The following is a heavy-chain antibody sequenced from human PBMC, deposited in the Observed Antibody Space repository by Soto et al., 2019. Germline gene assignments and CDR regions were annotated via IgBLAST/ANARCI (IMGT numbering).Heavy chain of an antibody. V-gene: IGHV3-23*01. D-gene: IGHD6-19*01. CDR2: ISASGGTT. Sequence: EVQLLESGGGLVQPGGSLSLSCAASGFTFNYYAMTWVRQAPGKGLEWVSTISASGGTTYYADSVKGRFTISRDNSKNTLYLQMNSLRAEDTAVYYCAKRGIGVAGKYRWFDPWGQGTLVTVSS. J-gene: IGHJ5*02. CDR1: GFTFNYYA. CDR3: AKRGIGVAGKYRWFDP.